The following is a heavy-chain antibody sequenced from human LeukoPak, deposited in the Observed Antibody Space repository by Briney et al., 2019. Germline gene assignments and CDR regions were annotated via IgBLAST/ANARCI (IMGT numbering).Heavy chain of an antibody. J-gene: IGHJ4*02. D-gene: IGHD1-26*01. V-gene: IGHV4-31*03. CDR3: ARVSRYSGTIDY. Sequence: PSETLSLTCTVSGGSISSGGYYWSWIRQHPGKGLEWIGYIYYSGSTYYNPSLKSRVTISVDTSKNQFSLKLSSVTAADTAVYYCARVSRYSGTIDYWGQGTLVTVSS. CDR2: IYYSGST. CDR1: GGSISSGGYY.